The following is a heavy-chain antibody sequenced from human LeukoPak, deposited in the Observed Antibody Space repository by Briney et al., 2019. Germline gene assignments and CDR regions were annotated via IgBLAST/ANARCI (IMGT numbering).Heavy chain of an antibody. Sequence: GGSLRLSCAASGFIFSNYDMHWVRQAPGKGLEWVAVISHDGRNKYYADSVKGRFTISRDNSKNTLYLQMNSLRAEDTAVYYCARVVGLTGYSSSWYSGYYYYMDVWGKGTTVTVSS. J-gene: IGHJ6*03. CDR1: GFIFSNYD. CDR2: ISHDGRNK. V-gene: IGHV3-30*03. D-gene: IGHD6-13*01. CDR3: ARVVGLTGYSSSWYSGYYYYMDV.